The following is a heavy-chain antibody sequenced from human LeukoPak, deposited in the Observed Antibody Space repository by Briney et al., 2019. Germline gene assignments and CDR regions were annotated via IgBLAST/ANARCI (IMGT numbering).Heavy chain of an antibody. J-gene: IGHJ4*02. Sequence: AGSVSCKASAGSFSSYAISLERQAPGQGLEWMGGIIPIFGTANYAQKFQGRVTITADESTSTAYMELSSLRSEDTAVYYCARDANLFTMIRGVFDYWGEGTLVTVSS. V-gene: IGHV1-69*01. CDR1: AGSFSSYA. D-gene: IGHD3-10*01. CDR3: ARDANLFTMIRGVFDY. CDR2: IIPIFGTA.